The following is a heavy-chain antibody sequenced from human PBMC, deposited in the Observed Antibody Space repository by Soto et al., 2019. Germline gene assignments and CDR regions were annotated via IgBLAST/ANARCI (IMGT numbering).Heavy chain of an antibody. CDR2: ISYDGSNK. CDR1: GFTFSSYG. J-gene: IGHJ4*02. V-gene: IGHV3-30*18. D-gene: IGHD6-13*01. Sequence: QVQLVESGGGVVQPGRSLRLSCAASGFTFSSYGMHWVRQAPGKGLEWVAVISYDGSNKYYADSVKGRFTISRDNSKNTLYLQMNSLRAEDTAVYYCAKDTLSRTPIAAAVPYYFDYWGQGTLVTVSS. CDR3: AKDTLSRTPIAAAVPYYFDY.